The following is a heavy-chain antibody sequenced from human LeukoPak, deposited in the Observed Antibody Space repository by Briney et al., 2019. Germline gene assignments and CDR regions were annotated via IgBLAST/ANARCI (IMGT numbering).Heavy chain of an antibody. CDR3: ARDFEDIAARPRYYYYYGMDV. CDR1: GYTFTSYG. V-gene: IGHV1-18*01. CDR2: ISAYNGNT. D-gene: IGHD6-6*01. Sequence: ASVKVSCKAYGYTFTSYGISWLRQAPGQGLEWMGWISAYNGNTNYAQKLQGRVTMTTDTSTSTAYMELRSLRSDDTAVYYCARDFEDIAARPRYYYYYGMDVWGQGTTVTVSS. J-gene: IGHJ6*02.